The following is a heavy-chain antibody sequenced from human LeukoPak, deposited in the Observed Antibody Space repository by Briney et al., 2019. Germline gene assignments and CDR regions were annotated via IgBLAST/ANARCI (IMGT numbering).Heavy chain of an antibody. J-gene: IGHJ6*02. CDR3: ASRDRGYYYGMDV. D-gene: IGHD3-10*01. CDR2: NHSGGRT. Sequence: PGGSLRLSCAASGFTGSNNYMSWVRQAPGKGLEWVSVNHSGGRTYYADSVKGRFTISRDNSKNTLYLQMNSLRAEDTAVYYCASRDRGYYYGMDVWGQGTTVTVSS. CDR1: GFTGSNNY. V-gene: IGHV3-66*01.